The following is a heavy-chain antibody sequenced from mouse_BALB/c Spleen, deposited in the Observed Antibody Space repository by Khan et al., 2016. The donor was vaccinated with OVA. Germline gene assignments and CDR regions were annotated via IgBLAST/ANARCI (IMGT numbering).Heavy chain of an antibody. CDR3: ARDDYSGRSYRNLDHNALDY. CDR1: GYTFTDYG. Sequence: QIQLVQSGPELKKPGETVKISCKASGYTFTDYGMNWVKQAPGKGLKWMGWINPNTGESTFAEDFKGRFAFSLETSARTAYLQINNLKNEDTAIYFCARDDYSGRSYRNLDHNALDYWGQGTSVTVSS. V-gene: IGHV9-3*02. D-gene: IGHD1-1*01. CDR2: INPNTGES. J-gene: IGHJ4*01.